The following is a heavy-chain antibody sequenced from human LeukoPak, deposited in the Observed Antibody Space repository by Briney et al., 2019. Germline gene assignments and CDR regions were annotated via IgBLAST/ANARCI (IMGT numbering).Heavy chain of an antibody. CDR3: ARVGSYCFEY. V-gene: IGHV4-59*01. J-gene: IGHJ4*02. D-gene: IGHD3-10*01. CDR2: IDYSGAT. Sequence: PSETLSLTCAVYGGSFSGYYWSWIRQPPGKGLEWIGYIDYSGATNYNPSLKSRVTMSVDTSKHQFSLKLSSVTAADTAVYYCARVGSYCFEYWGQGTLVTVSS. CDR1: GGSFSGYY.